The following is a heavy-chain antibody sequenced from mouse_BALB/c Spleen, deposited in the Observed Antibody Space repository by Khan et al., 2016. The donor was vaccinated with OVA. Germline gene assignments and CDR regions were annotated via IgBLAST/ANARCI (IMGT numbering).Heavy chain of an antibody. J-gene: IGHJ3*01. CDR3: AKEGAYYSSDGWFAY. Sequence: VQLQQSGAELTRPGASVKMSCKASGYTFTSYTMHWVKQRPGQGLEWIGYINPVSDYTNYNQNFKDKATLTADKSSSTAYMQLRSLTSEDSAVYYGAKEGAYYSSDGWFAYWGQGTLVTVST. D-gene: IGHD2-12*01. CDR2: INPVSDYT. CDR1: GYTFTSYT. V-gene: IGHV1-4*01.